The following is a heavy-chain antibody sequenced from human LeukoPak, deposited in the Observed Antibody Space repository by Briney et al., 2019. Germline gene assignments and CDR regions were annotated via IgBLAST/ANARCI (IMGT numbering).Heavy chain of an antibody. D-gene: IGHD3-10*01. Sequence: ASVKVSCKASGGTFSSYAISWVRQAPGQGLEWMGRINPNSGGTNYAQKFQGRVTMTRDTSISTAYMELSRLRSDDTAVYYCARGSSMVRGALGYWGQGTLVTVSS. J-gene: IGHJ4*02. V-gene: IGHV1-2*06. CDR3: ARGSSMVRGALGY. CDR2: INPNSGGT. CDR1: GGTFSSYA.